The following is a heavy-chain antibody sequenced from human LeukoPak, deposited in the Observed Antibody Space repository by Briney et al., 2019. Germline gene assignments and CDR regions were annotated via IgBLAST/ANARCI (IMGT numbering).Heavy chain of an antibody. Sequence: EASVTVSCKASGYTFTSYGISWVRQAPGQGLEWMGWISAYNGNTNYAQKLQGRVTMTTDTSTSTAYMELRSLRSDDTAVYYCARDLIIARGEAAAGTGFDPWGQGTLVTVSS. CDR3: ARDLIIARGEAAAGTGFDP. J-gene: IGHJ5*02. D-gene: IGHD6-13*01. CDR2: ISAYNGNT. V-gene: IGHV1-18*01. CDR1: GYTFTSYG.